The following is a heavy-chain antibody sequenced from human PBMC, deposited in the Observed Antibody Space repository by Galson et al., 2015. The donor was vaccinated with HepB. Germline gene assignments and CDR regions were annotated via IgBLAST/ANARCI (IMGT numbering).Heavy chain of an antibody. Sequence: SVKVSCKASGYTFTSYGISWVRQAPGQGLEWMGWISAYNGNTNYAQKLQGRVTMTTDTSTSTAYMELRSLRSDDTAVYYCARDPTVLRYFDWSHGSSMDVWGQGTTVTVSS. CDR1: GYTFTSYG. CDR3: ARDPTVLRYFDWSHGSSMDV. V-gene: IGHV1-18*04. J-gene: IGHJ6*02. D-gene: IGHD3-9*01. CDR2: ISAYNGNT.